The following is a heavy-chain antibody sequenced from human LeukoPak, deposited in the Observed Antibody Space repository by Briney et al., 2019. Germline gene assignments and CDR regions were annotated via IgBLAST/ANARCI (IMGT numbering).Heavy chain of an antibody. Sequence: ASVNVSCKASGYTFTGYYMHWVRQAPGQGLEWMGWINPNSGGTNYAQKFQGRVTMTRDTSISTAYMELSRLRSDDTAVYYCARGLPIWLKAPFDYWGQGTLVTVSS. CDR3: ARGLPIWLKAPFDY. J-gene: IGHJ4*02. D-gene: IGHD5-18*01. V-gene: IGHV1-2*02. CDR1: GYTFTGYY. CDR2: INPNSGGT.